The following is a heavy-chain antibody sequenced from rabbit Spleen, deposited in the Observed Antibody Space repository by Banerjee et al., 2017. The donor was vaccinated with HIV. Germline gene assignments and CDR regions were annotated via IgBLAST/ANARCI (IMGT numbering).Heavy chain of an antibody. CDR1: GFDFGNNG. D-gene: IGHD5-1*01. CDR3: ARDLVAVIGWNFSL. Sequence: QEQLVESGGGLVQPEGSLTLTCKASGFDFGNNGMCWVRQAPGKGPEWIACIVNGDGNTYYASWVNGRFTISRSTSLATVTLQVTSLTAADTATYFCARDLVAVIGWNFSLWGQGTLVTVS. CDR2: IVNGDGNT. V-gene: IGHV1S47*01. J-gene: IGHJ4*01.